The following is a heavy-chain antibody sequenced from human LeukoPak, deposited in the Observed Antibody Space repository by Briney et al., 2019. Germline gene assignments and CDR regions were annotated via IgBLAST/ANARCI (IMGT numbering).Heavy chain of an antibody. V-gene: IGHV3-23*01. Sequence: PGGSLRLSCAASGFTFSSYAMSWVRQAPGKGLEWVSAISGSGGSTYYADSVKGRFTISRDNSKNTLYLQMNSLRAEDTAVYYCAKDRGYCSGGSCYFVRLSPNWFDPWGQGTLVTVSS. CDR2: ISGSGGST. CDR3: AKDRGYCSGGSCYFVRLSPNWFDP. J-gene: IGHJ5*02. CDR1: GFTFSSYA. D-gene: IGHD2-15*01.